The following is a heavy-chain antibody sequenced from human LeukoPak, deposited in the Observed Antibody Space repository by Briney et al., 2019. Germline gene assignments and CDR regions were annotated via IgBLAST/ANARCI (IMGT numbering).Heavy chain of an antibody. V-gene: IGHV1-46*01. CDR3: ARDLKRQDVAPIDMATTGDGDY. J-gene: IGHJ4*02. CDR1: GYTFTSYY. D-gene: IGHD5-24*01. CDR2: INPSGGNT. Sequence: EASVKVSCKASGYTFTSYYIHWVRQAPGQGLEWMGVINPSGGNTNYAQKFQGRVTMTRDTSTSTVYMELSSLRSEDTAVYYCARDLKRQDVAPIDMATTGDGDYWGQGTLVTVSS.